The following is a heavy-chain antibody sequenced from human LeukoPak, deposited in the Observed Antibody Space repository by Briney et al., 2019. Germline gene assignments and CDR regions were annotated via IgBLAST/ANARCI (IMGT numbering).Heavy chain of an antibody. CDR1: GGSFSGYY. J-gene: IGHJ5*02. Sequence: SETLSLTCAVYGGSFSGYYWSWIRQPPGKGLEWIGEINHSGSTNYNPSLKSRVTISVDKSKNQFSLKLSSVTAPDTAVYYCAREENSSSWPNWFDPWGQGTLVTVSS. D-gene: IGHD6-13*01. CDR3: AREENSSSWPNWFDP. CDR2: INHSGST. V-gene: IGHV4-34*01.